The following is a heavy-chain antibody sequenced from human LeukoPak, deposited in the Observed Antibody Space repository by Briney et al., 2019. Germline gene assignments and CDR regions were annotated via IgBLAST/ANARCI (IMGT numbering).Heavy chain of an antibody. D-gene: IGHD6-19*01. CDR3: TRKQWLVPGEGFDY. J-gene: IGHJ4*02. CDR2: IKSKTDGGTT. V-gene: IGHV3-15*01. Sequence: GGSLRLSCAASGFTISNAWMSWVRQAPGKGLEWVGSIKSKTDGGTTDYAAPVKGRFTISRDDSKNTLYLQMNSLKTEDTAVYYCTRKQWLVPGEGFDYWGQGTLVTVSS. CDR1: GFTISNAW.